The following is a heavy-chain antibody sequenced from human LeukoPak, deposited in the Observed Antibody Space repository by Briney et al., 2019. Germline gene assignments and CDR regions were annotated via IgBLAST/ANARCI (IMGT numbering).Heavy chain of an antibody. V-gene: IGHV3-74*01. Sequence: GGSLRLSCAASGFTFSNHWMYWVRQGPGKGLVWISDIDTDGSSTNYADSVKGRFTISRDNAKSTLYLQMNSLGAADTAVYYCVRALGDYWGQGDYWGQGTLVTVSS. CDR1: GFTFSNHW. D-gene: IGHD3-16*01. CDR3: VRALGDYWGQGDY. J-gene: IGHJ4*02. CDR2: IDTDGSST.